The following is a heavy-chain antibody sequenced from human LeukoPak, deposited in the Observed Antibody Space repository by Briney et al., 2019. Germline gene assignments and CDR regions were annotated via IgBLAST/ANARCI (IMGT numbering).Heavy chain of an antibody. J-gene: IGHJ4*02. Sequence: GGSLRLSCAASGFTFSTYWMSWVRQAPGKGLEWVAIIRQDGNEKYYVDSVKGRFTISRDNAKNSLYLQMNSLRAEDTAVYYCARDPFYGSGDLYFDYWGQGTLVTVSS. V-gene: IGHV3-7*01. CDR1: GFTFSTYW. CDR2: IRQDGNEK. D-gene: IGHD3-10*01. CDR3: ARDPFYGSGDLYFDY.